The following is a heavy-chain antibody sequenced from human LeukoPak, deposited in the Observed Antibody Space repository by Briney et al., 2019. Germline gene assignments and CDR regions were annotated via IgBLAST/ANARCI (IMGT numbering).Heavy chain of an antibody. CDR2: ISGSGGST. CDR1: GFTFSSYA. J-gene: IGHJ5*02. V-gene: IGHV3-23*01. CDR3: AKDLALRYFDSGWFDP. D-gene: IGHD3-9*01. Sequence: GGSLRLSCAASGFTFSSYAMSWVRQAPGKGLEWVSAISGSGGSTYYADSVKGRFTISRDNSKNTLYLQMNSLRAEDTAVYYCAKDLALRYFDSGWFDPWGQGTLVTVSS.